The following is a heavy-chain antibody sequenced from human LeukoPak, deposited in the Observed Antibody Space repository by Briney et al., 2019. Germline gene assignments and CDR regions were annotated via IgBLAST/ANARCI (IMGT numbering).Heavy chain of an antibody. CDR2: IYYSGST. J-gene: IGHJ4*02. V-gene: IGHV4-39*01. D-gene: IGHD3-3*01. Sequence: SETLSLTCTVSGGSISSSSYYWGWIRQPPGKGLEWIGSIYYSGSTYYNPSLKSRVTISVDTSKNQFSLKLSSVTAADTAVYYCARQESLLEPIFGVVNLDYWGQGTLVTVYS. CDR3: ARQESLLEPIFGVVNLDY. CDR1: GGSISSSSYY.